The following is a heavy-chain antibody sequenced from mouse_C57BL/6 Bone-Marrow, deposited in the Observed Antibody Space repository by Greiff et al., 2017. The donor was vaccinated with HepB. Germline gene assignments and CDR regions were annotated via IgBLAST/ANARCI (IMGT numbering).Heavy chain of an antibody. Sequence: VQLQQSGAELARPGASVKLSCKASGYTFTSYGISWVKQRTGQGLEWIGEIYPRSGNTYYNEKFKGKATLTADKSSSTAYMELRSLTSEDSAVYFCARSGYYGNYVRFAYWGQGTLVTVSA. CDR1: GYTFTSYG. D-gene: IGHD2-1*01. V-gene: IGHV1-81*01. CDR3: ARSGYYGNYVRFAY. CDR2: IYPRSGNT. J-gene: IGHJ3*01.